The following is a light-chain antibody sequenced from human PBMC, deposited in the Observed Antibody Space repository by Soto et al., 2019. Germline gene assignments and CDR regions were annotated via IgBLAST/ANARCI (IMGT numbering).Light chain of an antibody. CDR3: QQRSNWPSIT. Sequence: EIVMTQSPATLSVSPGERATLSCRASQSVSSSYLAWYQQKPGQAPRLLIYGASSRATGIPARFSGSGSGTDFTLTINSLEPEDFAVYYCQQRSNWPSITFGQGTRLEIK. J-gene: IGKJ5*01. V-gene: IGKV3D-20*02. CDR1: QSVSSSY. CDR2: GAS.